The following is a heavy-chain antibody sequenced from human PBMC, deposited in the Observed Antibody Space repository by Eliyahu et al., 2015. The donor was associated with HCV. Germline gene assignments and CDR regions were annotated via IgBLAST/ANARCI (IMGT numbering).Heavy chain of an antibody. J-gene: IGHJ4*02. CDR2: INHGGRT. CDR1: GGSFSAYH. D-gene: IGHD6-13*01. Sequence: QVHLQQWGAGLLKPSETLSLTCAVYGGSFSAYHWNXXRQPPGXGXEWIGEINHGGRTKYNPSXGSRVAISLDASKNQFSLKLTSVTXADAALYFCASSPGGSEGSSRWWISTGGSEGPSRWYMDFWGQGILVTVSS. V-gene: IGHV4-34*02. CDR3: ASSPGGSEGSSRWWISTGGSEGPSRWYMDF.